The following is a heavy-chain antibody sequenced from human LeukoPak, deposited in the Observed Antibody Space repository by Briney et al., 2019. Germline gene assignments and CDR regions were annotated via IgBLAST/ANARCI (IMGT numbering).Heavy chain of an antibody. CDR2: INSDGSST. Sequence: GGSLRLSCAASGFTFSSYEMNWVRQAPGKGLVWVSRINSDGSSTSYADSVKGRFTIPRDNAKNTLYLQMNSLRAEDTAVYYCARVQVDSGYDFFKYYYYYYMDVWGKGTTVTISS. V-gene: IGHV3-74*01. J-gene: IGHJ6*03. CDR3: ARVQVDSGYDFFKYYYYYYMDV. D-gene: IGHD5-12*01. CDR1: GFTFSSYE.